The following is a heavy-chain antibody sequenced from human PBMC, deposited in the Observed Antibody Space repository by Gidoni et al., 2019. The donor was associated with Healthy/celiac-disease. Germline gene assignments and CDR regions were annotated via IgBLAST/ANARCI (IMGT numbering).Heavy chain of an antibody. Sequence: QVQLQESGPGLVKPSETLSLTCTVSGGSISSYYWSWIRQPPGKGLEWIGYIYYSGSTNYNPSLKSRVTISVDTSKNQFSLKLSSVTAADTAVYYCARGTNAFDYWGQGTLVTVSS. D-gene: IGHD2-8*01. CDR3: ARGTNAFDY. CDR2: IYYSGST. CDR1: GGSISSYY. J-gene: IGHJ4*02. V-gene: IGHV4-59*01.